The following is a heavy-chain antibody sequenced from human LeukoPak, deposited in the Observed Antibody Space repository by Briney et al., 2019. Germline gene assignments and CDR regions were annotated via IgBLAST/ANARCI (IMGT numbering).Heavy chain of an antibody. J-gene: IGHJ4*02. CDR1: GGSFSGYY. CDR3: ARNSATGLAY. Sequence: SETLSLTCAVYGGSFSGYYWSWIRQPPGKGLEWIGEINHSGSTNYNPSLKSRVTMSVDTSKNQFSLKLTSVTAADTAVYYCARNSATGLAYWGQRSLVTVSS. D-gene: IGHD1-1*01. V-gene: IGHV4-34*01. CDR2: INHSGST.